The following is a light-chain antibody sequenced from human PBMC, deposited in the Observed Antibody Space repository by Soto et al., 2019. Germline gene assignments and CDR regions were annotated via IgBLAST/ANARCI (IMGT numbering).Light chain of an antibody. CDR1: SSDVGGYKY. Sequence: QSVLTQPASVSGSPGQSITISCTGTSSDVGGYKYVSWYQHHPGKAPKLMIYDVSNRPSGISDRFSGSKSGNTASLTISGLQAEDEADYYCSSYRSGSTYVFGTGTKLTVL. V-gene: IGLV2-14*03. J-gene: IGLJ1*01. CDR3: SSYRSGSTYV. CDR2: DVS.